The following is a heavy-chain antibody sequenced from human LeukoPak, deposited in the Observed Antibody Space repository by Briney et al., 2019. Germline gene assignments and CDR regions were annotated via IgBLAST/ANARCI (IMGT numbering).Heavy chain of an antibody. CDR1: GGSIISSGYY. CDR3: ARERWEFSLVWFDL. Sequence: SETLSLTCTVSGGSIISSGYYWGWIRQPPGKGLEWLGSFSYSAATYYTPSLKSRDSISIDTSMNQFSLNLSSVTAADTAVYYCARERWEFSLVWFDLWGRGTLVTVSS. D-gene: IGHD1-26*01. CDR2: FSYSAAT. V-gene: IGHV4-39*07. J-gene: IGHJ2*01.